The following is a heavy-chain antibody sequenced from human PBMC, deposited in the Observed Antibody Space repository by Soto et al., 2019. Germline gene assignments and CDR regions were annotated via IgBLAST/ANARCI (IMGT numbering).Heavy chain of an antibody. Sequence: QVRLHESGPGLVKPSETLSLTCTVSTDSFTDYYWSWIRQPPGKGLEWIGSIYHTGNTNYNPALESRVSISVYNSKIQFSLSLSSVTAADTAVYYCARDVGIHDAFDIWGQGTLVTVSS. CDR3: ARDVGIHDAFDI. J-gene: IGHJ3*02. CDR2: IYHTGNT. V-gene: IGHV4-59*13. CDR1: TDSFTDYY. D-gene: IGHD5-18*01.